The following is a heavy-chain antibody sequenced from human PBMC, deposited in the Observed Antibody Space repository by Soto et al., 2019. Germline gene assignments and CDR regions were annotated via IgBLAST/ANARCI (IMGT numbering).Heavy chain of an antibody. CDR3: AKDHYGDYVYHLAGYFQH. V-gene: IGHV3-23*01. J-gene: IGHJ1*01. Sequence: GGSLRLSCAASGFTFSSYAMSWVHQAPGKGLEWVSAISGSGGSTYYADSVKGRFTISRDNSKNTLYLQMNSLRAEDTAVYYCAKDHYGDYVYHLAGYFQHWGQGTLVTVSS. D-gene: IGHD4-17*01. CDR1: GFTFSSYA. CDR2: ISGSGGST.